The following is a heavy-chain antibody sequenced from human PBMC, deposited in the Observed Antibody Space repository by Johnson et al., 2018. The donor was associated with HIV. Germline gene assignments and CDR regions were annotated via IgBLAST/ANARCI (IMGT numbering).Heavy chain of an antibody. CDR3: TRSKPRYDDVGPRGAFDI. CDR1: GFTFSSYD. V-gene: IGHV3-13*01. Sequence: VQLVESGGGLVQPGGSLRLSCAASGFTFSSYDMHWVRQATGKGLEWVSGIGTAGDTNYSGSVKGRFTISRENAKNSLYLQMNSLGAGDTAVYYCTRSKPRYDDVGPRGAFDIWGQGTVVAVSS. D-gene: IGHD3-22*01. J-gene: IGHJ3*02. CDR2: IGTAGDT.